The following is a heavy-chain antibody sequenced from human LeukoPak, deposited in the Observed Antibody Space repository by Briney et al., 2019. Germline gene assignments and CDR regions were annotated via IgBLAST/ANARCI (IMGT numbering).Heavy chain of an antibody. D-gene: IGHD6-6*01. J-gene: IGHJ6*03. CDR1: SVSISSHD. CDR2: SHSSGDT. Sequence: SSETLSLTCSVSSVSISSHDWSWVRQSPGKGLEWIGYSHSSGDTSYSPSLKSRVTISLDTSKNQFSLRLSSVTAADTAVYFCAKGEYSRTSYHHYYMDVWGKGTTVTVSS. CDR3: AKGEYSRTSYHHYYMDV. V-gene: IGHV4-59*11.